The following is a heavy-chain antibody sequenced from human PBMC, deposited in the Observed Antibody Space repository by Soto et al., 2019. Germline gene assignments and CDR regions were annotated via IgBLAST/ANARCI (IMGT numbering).Heavy chain of an antibody. CDR2: IYIDGNT. Sequence: GGSLRLSCAASGFTVSGDYMSWVRQAPGKGLECVSVIYIDGNTRYADSVKGRFTISRDNSKNTLYLQMNSLRVEDTAVYYCARAMGNGWVDHWGQGTLVTVSS. D-gene: IGHD2-8*01. V-gene: IGHV3-66*01. J-gene: IGHJ1*01. CDR1: GFTVSGDY. CDR3: ARAMGNGWVDH.